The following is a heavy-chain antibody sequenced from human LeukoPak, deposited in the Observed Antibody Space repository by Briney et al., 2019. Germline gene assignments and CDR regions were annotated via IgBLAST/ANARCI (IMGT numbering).Heavy chain of an antibody. J-gene: IGHJ6*03. Sequence: GESLKISCKGSGYSFTSYWIGWVRQMPGKGLEWMGIIYPGDSDTRYSPSFQGQVTISADKSISTAYLQWSSLKASDTAMYYCARRGSYYYGSGSPKYYYYYYMDVWGKGTTVTVSS. CDR2: IYPGDSDT. D-gene: IGHD3-10*01. CDR3: ARRGSYYYGSGSPKYYYYYYMDV. CDR1: GYSFTSYW. V-gene: IGHV5-51*01.